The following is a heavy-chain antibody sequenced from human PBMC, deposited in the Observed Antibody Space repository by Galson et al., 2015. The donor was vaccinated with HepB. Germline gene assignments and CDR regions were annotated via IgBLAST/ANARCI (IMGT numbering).Heavy chain of an antibody. Sequence: ETLSLTCTVSGGSMSHSPYFWGWIRQPPGKGLEWIGSIYYSGGTYYSPSLKSRVTISVDTSKNQFSLKLTSVTAADTAVYYCARHHDGGHYYMDVWGKGTTVTVSS. CDR1: GGSMSHSPYF. V-gene: IGHV4-39*01. CDR2: IYYSGGT. D-gene: IGHD6-25*01. CDR3: ARHHDGGHYYMDV. J-gene: IGHJ6*03.